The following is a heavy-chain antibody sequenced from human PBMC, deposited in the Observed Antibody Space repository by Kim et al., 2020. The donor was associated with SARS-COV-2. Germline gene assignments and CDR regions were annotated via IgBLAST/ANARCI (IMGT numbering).Heavy chain of an antibody. J-gene: IGHJ4*02. V-gene: IGHV4-59*01. CDR3: ARAGDTAMPYYFDY. D-gene: IGHD5-18*01. Sequence: NPSLKSRVTISVDTSKNQFSLKLSSVTAADTAVYYCARAGDTAMPYYFDYWGQGTLVTVSS.